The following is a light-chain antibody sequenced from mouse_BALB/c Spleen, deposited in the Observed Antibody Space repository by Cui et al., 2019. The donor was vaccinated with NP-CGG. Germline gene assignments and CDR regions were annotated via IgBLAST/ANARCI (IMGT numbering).Light chain of an antibody. V-gene: IGLV1*01. Sequence: QAFVTHASALTTSPGETVTLTFRSSTGAVTTTNYANWVQEKPDHLFTGLIGGTNNRVPGVPARFSGSLMGEKAALTITGEQTEDEAIYFCALWYSNHWVFGGGTKLTVL. CDR3: ALWYSNHWV. CDR1: TGAVTTTNY. J-gene: IGLJ1*01. CDR2: GTN.